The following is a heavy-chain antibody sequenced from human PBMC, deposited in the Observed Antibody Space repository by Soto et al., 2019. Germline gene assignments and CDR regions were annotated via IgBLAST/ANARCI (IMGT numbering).Heavy chain of an antibody. CDR3: HGYGY. D-gene: IGHD5-12*01. V-gene: IGHV3-53*01. Sequence: EVQLVESGGGLIQPGGSLRLSCVVSGFTVSSTNYMSWVRQAPGKGLGWVSVIYPGGTTFYTDSVKGRFTISRDNSKNKLVLKMNSMRAEDTAVYYGHGYGYWGQGTLVTVSS. CDR1: GFTVSSTNY. J-gene: IGHJ4*02. CDR2: IYPGGTT.